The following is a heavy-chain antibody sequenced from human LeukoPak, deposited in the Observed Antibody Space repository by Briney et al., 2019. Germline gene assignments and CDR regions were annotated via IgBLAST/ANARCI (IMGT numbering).Heavy chain of an antibody. Sequence: GGSLRLSCTASGFTFSSYSMNWVRQAPGKGLEWVSSISSSSSYIYYADSVKGRFTISRDNAKNSLYLQMNSLRAEDTAVYYCARKAAAGTRKDFDYWGQGTLVTVSS. V-gene: IGHV3-21*01. CDR2: ISSSSSYI. D-gene: IGHD6-13*01. CDR1: GFTFSSYS. J-gene: IGHJ4*02. CDR3: ARKAAAGTRKDFDY.